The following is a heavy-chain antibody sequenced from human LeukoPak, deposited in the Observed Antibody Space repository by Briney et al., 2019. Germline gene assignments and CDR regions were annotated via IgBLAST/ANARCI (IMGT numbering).Heavy chain of an antibody. J-gene: IGHJ5*02. CDR2: IYYSGST. V-gene: IGHV4-59*01. Sequence: SETLSLTCTVSGGSISSYYWSWLRQPPGKGLEWIGYIYYSGSTNYKPSLKSRVTISVDTSKNQFSLKLSSVTAADTAVYYCARGGYYGSGNNFRFDPWGQGTLVTVSS. D-gene: IGHD3-10*01. CDR1: GGSISSYY. CDR3: ARGGYYGSGNNFRFDP.